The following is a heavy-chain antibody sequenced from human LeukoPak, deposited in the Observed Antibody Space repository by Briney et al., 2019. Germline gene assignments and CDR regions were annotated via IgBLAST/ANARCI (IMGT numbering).Heavy chain of an antibody. CDR3: AKDHRGYSYGRIDY. Sequence: TGRSLRLSCAASGFTFSGYGMHWVRQAPGKGLEWVAVISYDGSNKYYADSVKGRFTISRDNSKNTLYLQMNSLRAEDTAVYYCAKDHRGYSYGRIDYWGQGTLVTVSS. CDR2: ISYDGSNK. CDR1: GFTFSGYG. V-gene: IGHV3-30*18. J-gene: IGHJ4*02. D-gene: IGHD5-18*01.